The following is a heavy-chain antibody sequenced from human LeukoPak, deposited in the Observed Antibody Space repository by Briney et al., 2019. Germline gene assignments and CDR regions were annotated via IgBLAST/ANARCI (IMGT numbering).Heavy chain of an antibody. Sequence: PGGALRLSCVASVFTYITNSMNGVRPARGKGVECVSYIGSSRNSIYYTDALRGRFTICRDSAKNSLYLQMNSLRAEDTAVYYCARDSDTSGYYSYFDPWGEGTLVTVSS. CDR2: IGSSRNSI. D-gene: IGHD3-22*01. V-gene: IGHV3-48*01. CDR3: ARDSDTSGYYSYFDP. CDR1: VFTYITNS. J-gene: IGHJ5*02.